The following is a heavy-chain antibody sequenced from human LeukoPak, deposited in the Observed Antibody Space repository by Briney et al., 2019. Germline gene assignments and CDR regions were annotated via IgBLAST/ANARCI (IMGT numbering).Heavy chain of an antibody. Sequence: SVKVSCKASGGTFSSYAISWVRQAPGQGLEWMGGIIPIFGTANYAQKFQGRVTITTDESTSTAYMELSSLRSEDTAVYCCASSGSYGVWYFDYWGQGTLVTVSS. V-gene: IGHV1-69*05. D-gene: IGHD1-26*01. CDR2: IIPIFGTA. CDR1: GGTFSSYA. J-gene: IGHJ4*02. CDR3: ASSGSYGVWYFDY.